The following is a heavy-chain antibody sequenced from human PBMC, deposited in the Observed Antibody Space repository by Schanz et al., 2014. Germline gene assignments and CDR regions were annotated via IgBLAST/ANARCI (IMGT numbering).Heavy chain of an antibody. CDR2: ISGSGVST. D-gene: IGHD3-22*01. J-gene: IGHJ3*01. Sequence: VHLVESGGGVVQPGGSLRLSCAASGFTFSSYAMSWVRQAPGKGLEWISAISGSGVSTHYADSVKGRFTISRDNAKNSLYLQMNSLRAEDTGVYYCARGREVVAKIFDVWGQGTMVTVSS. CDR1: GFTFSSYA. CDR3: ARGREVVAKIFDV. V-gene: IGHV3-23*04.